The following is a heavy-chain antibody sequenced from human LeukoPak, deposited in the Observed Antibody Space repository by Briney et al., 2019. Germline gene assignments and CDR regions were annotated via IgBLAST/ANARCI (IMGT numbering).Heavy chain of an antibody. CDR2: IWHDGRNK. J-gene: IGHJ3*02. CDR1: GFAFNKYG. V-gene: IGHV3-33*01. CDR3: ARRMGATPVGNAFDI. Sequence: GGSLRLSCAASGFAFNKYGMHWVRQAPGKGLEWVAVIWHDGRNKYYADSVKGRFTVSRDNSKNTLYLELNSLRDEDTAVYYCARRMGATPVGNAFDIWGQGTMVTVSS. D-gene: IGHD1-26*01.